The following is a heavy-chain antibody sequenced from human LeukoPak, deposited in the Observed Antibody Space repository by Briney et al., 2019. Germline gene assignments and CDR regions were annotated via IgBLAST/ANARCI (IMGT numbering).Heavy chain of an antibody. Sequence: GGSLRLSCAASGFTFSSYAMSWVRQAPGKGLEWVSAIGGSGGSTYSADSVKGRFTISRDNSRNTLYLQMNSLRAEDTAIYYCAKGGPQFFDYWGQGTLVTVSS. V-gene: IGHV3-23*01. J-gene: IGHJ4*02. D-gene: IGHD5-24*01. CDR3: AKGGPQFFDY. CDR2: IGGSGGST. CDR1: GFTFSSYA.